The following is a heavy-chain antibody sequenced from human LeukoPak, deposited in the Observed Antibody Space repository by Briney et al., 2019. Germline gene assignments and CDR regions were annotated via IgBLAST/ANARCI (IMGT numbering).Heavy chain of an antibody. CDR3: ASYAGSGWYSNWFDP. J-gene: IGHJ5*02. CDR1: GFTFSSYS. V-gene: IGHV3-48*01. CDR2: ISSSSSTI. Sequence: GGSLRLSCAASGFTFSSYSMNWVRQAPGKGLEWVSYISSSSSTIYYADSVKGRFTISRDNAKNSLYLQMNSLRAEDTAVYHCASYAGSGWYSNWFDPWGQGTLVTVSS. D-gene: IGHD6-19*01.